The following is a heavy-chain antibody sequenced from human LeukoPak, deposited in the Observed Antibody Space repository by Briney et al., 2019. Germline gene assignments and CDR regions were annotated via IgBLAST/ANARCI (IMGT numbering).Heavy chain of an antibody. CDR3: ARGGYYYLDV. V-gene: IGHV4-59*01. CDR2: IFYNGNA. CDR1: DSSMSPYY. Sequence: PSETLSLTCTVSDSSMSPYYWSWIRQSPGKGLEWIAYIFYNGNAKYNPSLWSRVTISIDTSRNQFSLNLNSVTAADTAVYYCARGGYYYLDVWGKGTAVTVSS. J-gene: IGHJ6*03.